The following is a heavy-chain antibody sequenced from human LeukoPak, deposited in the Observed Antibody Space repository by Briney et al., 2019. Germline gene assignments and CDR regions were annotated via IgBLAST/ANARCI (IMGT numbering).Heavy chain of an antibody. Sequence: PSETLSLTCTVSGGSISSYYWSWIRQLAGKGLEWIGRIYTSGSTNYNPSLKSRVTMSVDTSKNQFSLKLSSVTAADTAVYYCARDGYYYGSGSYYNPFGYWGQGTLVTVSS. CDR3: ARDGYYYGSGSYYNPFGY. D-gene: IGHD3-10*01. CDR2: IYTSGST. CDR1: GGSISSYY. J-gene: IGHJ4*02. V-gene: IGHV4-4*07.